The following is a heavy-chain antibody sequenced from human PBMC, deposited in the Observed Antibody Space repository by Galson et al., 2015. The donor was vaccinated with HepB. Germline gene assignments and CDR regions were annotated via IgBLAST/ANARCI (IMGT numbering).Heavy chain of an antibody. Sequence: SLRLSCAASGFRFSSFDMHWVRQTPGKGLEWVAVISGGGGITVYAESVKGRFTISRDNPKNTLYLQMDSLGSDDTAVYFCARDLVSDAPDHLDYWGQGTLVTVSS. D-gene: IGHD1-14*01. CDR3: ARDLVSDAPDHLDY. CDR2: ISGGGGIT. CDR1: GFRFSSFD. J-gene: IGHJ4*02. V-gene: IGHV3-30-3*01.